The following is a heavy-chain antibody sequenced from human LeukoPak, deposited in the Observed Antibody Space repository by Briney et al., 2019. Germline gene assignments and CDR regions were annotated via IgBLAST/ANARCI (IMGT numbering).Heavy chain of an antibody. CDR2: INPNSGGT. Sequence: ASVKVSCKASGYTFTSYYMHWVRQAPGQGLEWMGWINPNSGGTNYAQKFQGRVTMTRDTSISTAYMELSRLRSDDTAVYYCARVLGITMVRGVPTFDYWGQGTLVTVSS. CDR3: ARVLGITMVRGVPTFDY. J-gene: IGHJ4*02. CDR1: GYTFTSYY. V-gene: IGHV1-2*02. D-gene: IGHD3-10*01.